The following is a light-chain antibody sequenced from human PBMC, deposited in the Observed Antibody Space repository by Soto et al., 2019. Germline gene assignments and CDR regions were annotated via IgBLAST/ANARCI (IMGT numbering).Light chain of an antibody. V-gene: IGLV2-14*01. Sequence: QSALTQPASVSGSPGQSITISCSGTSSDVGGYNFVSWYQQHPGKAPKLMIYEVSNRPSGVSDRFSGSKSGNTASLTISGLQADDEDDYYCSSYTSINTVVFGGGTKLTVL. CDR2: EVS. CDR3: SSYTSINTVV. CDR1: SSDVGGYNF. J-gene: IGLJ2*01.